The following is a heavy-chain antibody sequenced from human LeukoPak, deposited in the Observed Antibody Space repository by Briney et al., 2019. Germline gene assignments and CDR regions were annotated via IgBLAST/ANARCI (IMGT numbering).Heavy chain of an antibody. Sequence: GGSLRLSCAASGFTFGSYAMYWVRQAPGKGLEWVSGIFGSGGSAHYADSVKGRFSISRDNSKNTVYLQMDSLRAEDTATYYCAKTTTGYSSGRYPAWPIDYWGQGTLVTVSS. D-gene: IGHD2-15*01. J-gene: IGHJ4*02. CDR1: GFTFGSYA. CDR3: AKTTTGYSSGRYPAWPIDY. V-gene: IGHV3-23*01. CDR2: IFGSGGSA.